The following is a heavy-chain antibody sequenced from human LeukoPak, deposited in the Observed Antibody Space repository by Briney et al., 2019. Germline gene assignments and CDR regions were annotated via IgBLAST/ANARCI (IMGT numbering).Heavy chain of an antibody. CDR1: GFTFSSYS. J-gene: IGHJ4*02. V-gene: IGHV3-21*01. CDR2: ISSSSSYI. D-gene: IGHD3-16*02. Sequence: AGGSLRLSCAASGFTFSSYSMNWVRQAPGKGLEWVSSISSSSSYIYYADSVKGRFTISRDNAKNSLYLQMNSLRAEDTAVYYCARATMITFGGVIVRSFDYWGQGTLVTVSS. CDR3: ARATMITFGGVIVRSFDY.